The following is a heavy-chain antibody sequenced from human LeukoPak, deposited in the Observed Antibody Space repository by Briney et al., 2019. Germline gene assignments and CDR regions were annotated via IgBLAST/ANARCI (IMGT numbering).Heavy chain of an antibody. J-gene: IGHJ4*02. D-gene: IGHD2-15*01. Sequence: KPSGTLSLTCTVSGGSISSSAYYWGWVRQPPGKGLEWVGDIYYSGSTYYSPSLKGRVTISVDTPKSQFSLKLSSVTATDTAVYYCARQGGRGSGGSCYWCFDYWGQGTLVTVSS. CDR2: IYYSGST. CDR1: GGSISSSAYY. CDR3: ARQGGRGSGGSCYWCFDY. V-gene: IGHV4-39*01.